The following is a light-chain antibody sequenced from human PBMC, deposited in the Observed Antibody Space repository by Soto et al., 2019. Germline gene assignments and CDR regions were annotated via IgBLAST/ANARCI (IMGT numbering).Light chain of an antibody. J-gene: IGLJ2*01. CDR3: QSYDSSLSGWV. CDR2: GNS. V-gene: IGLV1-40*01. Sequence: QSVLTQPPSVSGAPGQRGTLSCTESSSNIGAGYDVHWYQQLPGTAPKLLIYGNSNRPSGVPDRFSGSKSGTSASLAITGLQAEVEADYYCQSYDSSLSGWVFGGGTKLTVL. CDR1: SSNIGAGYD.